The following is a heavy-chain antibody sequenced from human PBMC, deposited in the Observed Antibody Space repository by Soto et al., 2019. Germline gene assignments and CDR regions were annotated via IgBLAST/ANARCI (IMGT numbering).Heavy chain of an antibody. CDR1: GFTFSSYG. J-gene: IGHJ4*02. CDR3: ARVTNCGGNSVLFDY. D-gene: IGHD2-21*02. Sequence: LRLSCAASGFTFSSYGMHWVRQAPGKGLEWVAVIWYDGSNKYYADSVKGRFTISRDNSKNTLYLQMNSLRAEDTAVYYCARVTNCGGNSVLFDYWGQGTLVTVSS. V-gene: IGHV3-33*01. CDR2: IWYDGSNK.